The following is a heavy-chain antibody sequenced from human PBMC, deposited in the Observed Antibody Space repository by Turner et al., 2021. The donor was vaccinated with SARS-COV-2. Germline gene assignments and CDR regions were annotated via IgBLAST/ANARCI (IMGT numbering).Heavy chain of an antibody. V-gene: IGHV1-2*02. CDR3: ARALSSSSGDFDY. CDR2: INPNSGCT. Sequence: QVQLVQSGAEVKKPGAPVTVSCKASGYTCTGYYMHWVRQAPGQGLEWMGWINPNSGCTNYAQKFQGRVTMTRDTSISTAYMELSRLRSDDTAVYYCARALSSSSGDFDYWGQGTLVTVSS. J-gene: IGHJ4*02. CDR1: GYTCTGYY. D-gene: IGHD6-6*01.